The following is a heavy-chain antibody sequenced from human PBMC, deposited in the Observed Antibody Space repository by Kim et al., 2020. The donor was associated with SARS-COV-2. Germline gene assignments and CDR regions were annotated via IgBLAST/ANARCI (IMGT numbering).Heavy chain of an antibody. CDR1: GFTFSSYA. CDR2: ISGSGGST. Sequence: GGSLRLSCAASGFTFSSYAMSWVRQAPGKGLEWVSAISGSGGSTYYADSVKGRFTISRDNSKNTLYLQMNSLRAEDTAVYYCAKEGPEAAAGIVGLNWFDPWGQGTLVTVSS. V-gene: IGHV3-23*01. J-gene: IGHJ5*02. D-gene: IGHD6-13*01. CDR3: AKEGPEAAAGIVGLNWFDP.